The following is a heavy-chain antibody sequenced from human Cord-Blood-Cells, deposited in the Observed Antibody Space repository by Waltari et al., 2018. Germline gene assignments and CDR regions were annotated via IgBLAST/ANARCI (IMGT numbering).Heavy chain of an antibody. V-gene: IGHV4-34*01. CDR1: GGSFSGYY. CDR3: ASPMDYCSSTSCSNWFDP. CDR2: INHSGST. D-gene: IGHD2-2*01. Sequence: QVQLQQWGAGLLKPSETLSLTCAVYGGSFSGYYWSWIRQPPGQGLEWIGEINHSGSTNYNPSLKSRVTISVDTSKNQFSLKLSSVTAADTAVYYCASPMDYCSSTSCSNWFDPWGQGTLVTVSS. J-gene: IGHJ5*02.